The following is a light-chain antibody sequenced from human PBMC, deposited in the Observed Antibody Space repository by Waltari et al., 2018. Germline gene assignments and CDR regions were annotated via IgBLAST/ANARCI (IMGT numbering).Light chain of an antibody. Sequence: QSALTQPASVSGSPGQSITISCTGTSSHIGGYDYVARYQQHPGNVPKLMIYDVTKRPSGVSDRFSGSKSGNTASLTISGLQADDEADYYCGSYTSSGTLLFGGGTTLTVL. CDR1: SSHIGGYDY. CDR3: GSYTSSGTLL. CDR2: DVT. J-gene: IGLJ3*02. V-gene: IGLV2-14*01.